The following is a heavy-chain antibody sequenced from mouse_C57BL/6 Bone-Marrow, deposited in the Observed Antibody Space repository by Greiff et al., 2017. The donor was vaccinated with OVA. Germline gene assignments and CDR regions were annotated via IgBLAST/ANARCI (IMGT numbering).Heavy chain of an antibody. CDR2: INPNNGGT. D-gene: IGHD2-2*01. Sequence: EVQLVESGPELVKPGASVKIPCKASGYTFTDYNMDWVKQSHGKSLEWIGDINPNNGGTIYNQKFKGKATLTVDKSSSTAYMELRSLTSEDTAVYYCARSGAHYGYDWYAMDYWGQGTSVTVSS. V-gene: IGHV1-18*01. CDR1: GYTFTDYN. CDR3: ARSGAHYGYDWYAMDY. J-gene: IGHJ4*01.